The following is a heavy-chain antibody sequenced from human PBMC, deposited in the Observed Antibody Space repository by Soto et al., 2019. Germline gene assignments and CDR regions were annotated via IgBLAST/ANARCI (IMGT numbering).Heavy chain of an antibody. V-gene: IGHV3-9*01. CDR3: AKGLTTVTIPYFDY. CDR1: GFTFDDYA. D-gene: IGHD4-17*01. Sequence: EVQLVESGGGLVQPGRSLRLSCAASGFTFDDYAMHWVRQAPGKGLEWVSGISWNSGSIGYADSVKGRFTISRDNAKNSLCLQMNSLRAEDTALYYCAKGLTTVTIPYFDYWGQGTLVTVSS. CDR2: ISWNSGSI. J-gene: IGHJ4*02.